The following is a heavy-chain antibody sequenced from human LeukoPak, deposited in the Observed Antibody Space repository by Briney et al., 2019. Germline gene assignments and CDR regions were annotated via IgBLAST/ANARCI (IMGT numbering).Heavy chain of an antibody. CDR2: ISSSGTTT. V-gene: IGHV3-48*03. Sequence: PGGSLRLSCAASGFTFSSYMYWVRQAPGKGLEWVSYISSSGTTTHYGGSVKGRFTISRDNAKNSLYLQMNSLRAEDTAVYYCARGRRPDAFDSWGQGTRVTVSS. J-gene: IGHJ3*02. CDR3: ARGRRPDAFDS. CDR1: GFTFSSY.